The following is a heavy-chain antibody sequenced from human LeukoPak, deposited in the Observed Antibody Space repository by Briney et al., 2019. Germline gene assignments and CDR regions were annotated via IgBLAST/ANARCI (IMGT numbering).Heavy chain of an antibody. CDR3: ARDPKLAAAGTGDAFDI. V-gene: IGHV1-69*06. CDR2: INPIFDTP. J-gene: IGHJ3*02. D-gene: IGHD6-13*01. CDR1: GYTFSNYA. Sequence: ASVKVSCKASGYTFSNYAISWLRQAPGQGLEWMGGINPIFDTPNYAQKFQGRVTITAEKSTSTACMELSSLRSEDTAVCYCARDPKLAAAGTGDAFDIWGQGRVVTVSS.